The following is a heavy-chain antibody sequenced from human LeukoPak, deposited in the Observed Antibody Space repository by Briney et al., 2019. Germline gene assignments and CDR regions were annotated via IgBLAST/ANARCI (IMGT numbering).Heavy chain of an antibody. CDR3: ARLLRFGELTS. CDR2: INTNTGNP. D-gene: IGHD3-10*01. CDR1: GYTFTSYD. J-gene: IGHJ4*02. V-gene: IGHV7-4-1*02. Sequence: ASVKVSCKASGYTFTSYDINWVRQAPGQGLEWMGWINTNTGNPTYAQGFTGRFVFSLDTSVSTAYLQISSLKAEDTAVYYCARLLRFGELTSWGQGTLVTVSS.